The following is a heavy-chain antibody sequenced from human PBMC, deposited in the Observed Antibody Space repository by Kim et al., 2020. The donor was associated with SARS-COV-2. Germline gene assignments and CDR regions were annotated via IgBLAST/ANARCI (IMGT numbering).Heavy chain of an antibody. D-gene: IGHD2-2*01. CDR3: ARDSEPYCSSTSCYYYYYMDV. V-gene: IGHV3-66*01. CDR1: GFTVSSNY. CDR2: IYSGGST. J-gene: IGHJ6*03. Sequence: GGSLRLSCAASGFTVSSNYMSWVRQAPWKGLEWVSVIYSGGSTYYADSVKGRFTISRDNSKNTLYLQMNSLRAEDTAVYYCARDSEPYCSSTSCYYYYYMDVWGKGTTVTVSS.